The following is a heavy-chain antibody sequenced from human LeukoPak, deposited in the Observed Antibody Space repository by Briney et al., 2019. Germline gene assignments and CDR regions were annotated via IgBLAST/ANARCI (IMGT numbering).Heavy chain of an antibody. CDR1: GFTVSTNC. CDR2: IYSGGTT. D-gene: IGHD5-18*01. Sequence: AGGSLRLSCAASGFTVSTNCMTWVRQAPGKGLEWVSTIYSGGTTYYADSVMGRFTISRHNSRNTLYLQMNNLRAEDTAVYYCARVDTVMAYYFDLWGQGTLVTVSS. J-gene: IGHJ4*02. V-gene: IGHV3-53*04. CDR3: ARVDTVMAYYFDL.